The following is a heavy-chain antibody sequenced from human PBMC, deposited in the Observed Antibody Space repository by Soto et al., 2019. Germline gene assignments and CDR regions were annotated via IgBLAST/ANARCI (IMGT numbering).Heavy chain of an antibody. J-gene: IGHJ4*02. D-gene: IGHD3-10*01. CDR2: IIPKFGTP. V-gene: IGHV1-69*06. CDR3: AIEESITMVRGVNY. CDR1: GGTFGSYS. Sequence: QVQLVQSGAEVKKPGSSVKVSCKASGGTFGSYSISWVRQAPGQGFEWMGGIIPKFGTPNYAQKFQGRVTITADKSTSTAYMELSSLRFDDTAVYYCAIEESITMVRGVNYWGQGTLVTVSS.